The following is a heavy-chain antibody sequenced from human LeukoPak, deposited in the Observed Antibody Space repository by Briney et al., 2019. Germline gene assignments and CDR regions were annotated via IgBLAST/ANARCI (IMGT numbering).Heavy chain of an antibody. V-gene: IGHV4-59*08. CDR1: GGSISSYY. Sequence: SETLSLTCTVSGGSISSYYWSWIRQPPGKGLEWIGYIYYSGSTNYNPSLKSRVTISVDTSKNQVSLKVNSATAADTAVYYCARLGAAPGPPHYFYYGMDVWGQGTTVTVS. D-gene: IGHD6-13*01. J-gene: IGHJ6*02. CDR3: ARLGAAPGPPHYFYYGMDV. CDR2: IYYSGST.